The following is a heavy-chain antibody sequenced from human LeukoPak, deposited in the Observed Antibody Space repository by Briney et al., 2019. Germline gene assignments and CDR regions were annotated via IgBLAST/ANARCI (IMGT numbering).Heavy chain of an antibody. CDR3: ARGLDSVTWGPFDI. Sequence: HPGGSLRLSCAASGFTFSTYTMSWVRQAPGKGLEWVSAINTGGGTSSADSVKGRFTISRDDSESTLYLQMSSLRAEDTAVYYCARGLDSVTWGPFDIWGQGTVVTVSS. D-gene: IGHD2-2*03. CDR2: INTGGGT. J-gene: IGHJ3*02. V-gene: IGHV3-23*01. CDR1: GFTFSTYT.